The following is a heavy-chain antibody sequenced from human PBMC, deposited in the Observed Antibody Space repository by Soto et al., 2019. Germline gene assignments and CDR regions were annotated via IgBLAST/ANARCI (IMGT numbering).Heavy chain of an antibody. J-gene: IGHJ4*02. CDR3: ARSVGTWRVDFDY. CDR1: GYTFTGYY. Sequence: GASVKVSCKASGYTFTGYYMHWVRQAPGQGLEWMGWINPNSGGTNYAQKFQDWVTMTRDTSISTAYMGLSRLRSDDTAVYYCARSVGTWRVDFDYWGQGTLVTVSS. CDR2: INPNSGGT. V-gene: IGHV1-2*04. D-gene: IGHD3-3*01.